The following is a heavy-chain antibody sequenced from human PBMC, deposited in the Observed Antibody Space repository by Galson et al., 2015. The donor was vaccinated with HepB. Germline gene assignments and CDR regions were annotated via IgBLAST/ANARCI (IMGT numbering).Heavy chain of an antibody. D-gene: IGHD2-2*01. CDR3: TKDELSCTSTDCYFAN. V-gene: IGHV3-23*01. CDR2: ITSSGGNT. Sequence: SLRLSCAASGLTFNNYAMSWVRQAPGKGLEWVSTITSSGGNTYYADSVKGRFTISRDNSKNTLYLRMNSLRAEDAAIYYCTKDELSCTSTDCYFANWGQGTLVTVSS. J-gene: IGHJ4*02. CDR1: GLTFNNYA.